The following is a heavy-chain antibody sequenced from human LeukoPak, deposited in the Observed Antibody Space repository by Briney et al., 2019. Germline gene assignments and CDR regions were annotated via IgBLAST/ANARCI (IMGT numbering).Heavy chain of an antibody. D-gene: IGHD5-18*01. CDR3: ARDPGGYSYGHSDNWFDP. J-gene: IGHJ5*02. Sequence: GASVKVSCKASGYTFTSYGISWVRQAPGQGLEWMGWISAYNGNTNYAQKLQGRVTMTRDTSTSTVYMELSSLRSEDTAVYYCARDPGGYSYGHSDNWFDPWGQGTLVTVSS. CDR2: ISAYNGNT. CDR1: GYTFTSYG. V-gene: IGHV1-18*01.